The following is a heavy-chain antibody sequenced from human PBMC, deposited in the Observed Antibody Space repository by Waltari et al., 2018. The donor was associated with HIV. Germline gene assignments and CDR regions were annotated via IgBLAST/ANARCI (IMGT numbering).Heavy chain of an antibody. J-gene: IGHJ6*02. CDR1: AYSIAHGFY. D-gene: IGHD3-10*01. CDR3: ARMDYGSGTPPLDIYVMDV. CDR2: VHQSGRA. V-gene: IGHV4-38-2*01. Sequence: QLLLQESGPGLVKPSETLSITCSVSAYSIAHGFYWGWIRQPPGEGLEWIATVHQSGRAYYRPSLKSRVTISMDTSRNQFSLKMNSVTAADTAVYYCARMDYGSGTPPLDIYVMDVWGQGTTVTVSS.